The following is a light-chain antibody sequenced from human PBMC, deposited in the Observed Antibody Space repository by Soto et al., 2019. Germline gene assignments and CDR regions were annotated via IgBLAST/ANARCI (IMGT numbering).Light chain of an antibody. CDR3: GADHGSGRNFVSVV. Sequence: QSVLTQPPYASASLGASVTLTCTLTSGYSDYKVDWYQQRPGKGPRFVMRVGAGGIVGSKGDGIPDRFSVLGSGLNRYLTIKNIQEEDESDYHCGADHGSGRNFVSVVFGGGTKLTVL. J-gene: IGLJ2*01. V-gene: IGLV9-49*03. CDR1: SGYSDYK. CDR2: VGAGGIVG.